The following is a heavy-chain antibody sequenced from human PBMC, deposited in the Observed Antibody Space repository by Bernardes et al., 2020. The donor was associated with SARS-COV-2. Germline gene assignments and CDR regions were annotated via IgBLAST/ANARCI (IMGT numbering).Heavy chain of an antibody. V-gene: IGHV3-11*06. Sequence: GRSLKLCCAASGFTFSEYYMSWIRQAPGKGLEWVSYISSSSSYTNYADSVKGRFTISRDNAKNSLYLQMNSLRAEDTAVYYCAGDWPTVTYYYYYGMDVWGQGTTVTVSS. J-gene: IGHJ6*02. CDR2: ISSSSSYT. CDR3: AGDWPTVTYYYYYGMDV. D-gene: IGHD4-17*01. CDR1: GFTFSEYY.